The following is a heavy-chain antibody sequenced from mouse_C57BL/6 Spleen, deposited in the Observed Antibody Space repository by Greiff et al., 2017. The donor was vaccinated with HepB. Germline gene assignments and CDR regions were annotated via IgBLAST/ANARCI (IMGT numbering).Heavy chain of an antibody. D-gene: IGHD2-3*01. CDR2: IDPSDSET. V-gene: IGHV1-52*01. CDR3: AIDFNGGYSWFAY. CDR1: GYTFTSYW. Sequence: QVQLQQPGAELVRPGSSVKLSCKASGYTFTSYWMHWVKQRPIQGLEWIGNIDPSDSETHYNQKFKDKATLTVDKSSSTAYMQLSSLTSEDSAVYYCAIDFNGGYSWFAYWGQGTLVTVSA. J-gene: IGHJ3*01.